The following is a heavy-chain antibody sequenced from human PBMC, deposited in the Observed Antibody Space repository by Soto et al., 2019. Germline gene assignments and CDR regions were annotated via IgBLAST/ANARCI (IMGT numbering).Heavy chain of an antibody. CDR3: ARGYYDSSRYYLGY. D-gene: IGHD3-22*01. Sequence: PSETLSLTCAVSGGSISGGGYSWSWIRQPPGKGLEWIGYIYDSGSTYYNPSLKSRVTMSVDRSKNHFSLKLSSVTVADTAVYFCARGYYDSSRYYLGYWGQGTLVTVSS. CDR2: IYDSGST. CDR1: GGSISGGGYS. V-gene: IGHV4-30-2*01. J-gene: IGHJ4*02.